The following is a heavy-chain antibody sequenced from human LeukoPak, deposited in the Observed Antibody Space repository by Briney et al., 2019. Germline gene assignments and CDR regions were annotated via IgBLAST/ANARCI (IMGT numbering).Heavy chain of an antibody. CDR2: IYYTGST. CDR1: VCSISSYY. Sequence: SETLSLTGTGSVCSISSYYWSWIRQPPGKGLEWIGYIYYTGSTTYNPSLKSRVTISVDTSKNLFSLKLTSVTAADAAVYYCARQRDAFFEYWGQGTLVTVSS. D-gene: IGHD5-24*01. J-gene: IGHJ4*02. CDR3: ARQRDAFFEY. V-gene: IGHV4-59*01.